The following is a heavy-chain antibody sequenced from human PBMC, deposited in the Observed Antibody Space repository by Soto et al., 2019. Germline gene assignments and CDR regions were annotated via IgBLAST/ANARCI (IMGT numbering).Heavy chain of an antibody. CDR2: IYYSGST. V-gene: IGHV4-39*01. J-gene: IGHJ4*02. Sequence: QLQLQESGPGLVKPSETLSLTCTVSGGSISSSSYYWGWIRQPPGKGLEWIGSIYYSGSTYYNPSLKSRVTISVDTSKNQFSLKLSSVTAADTAVYYCAKPYGDSPYFDYWGQGTLVTVSS. CDR3: AKPYGDSPYFDY. D-gene: IGHD4-17*01. CDR1: GGSISSSSYY.